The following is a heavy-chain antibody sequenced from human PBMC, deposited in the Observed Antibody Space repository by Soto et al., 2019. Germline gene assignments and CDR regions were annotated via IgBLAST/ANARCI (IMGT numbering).Heavy chain of an antibody. D-gene: IGHD3-22*01. J-gene: IGHJ4*02. Sequence: SETLSLTCAVSGGSISSSNWWSWVRQPPGKGLEWIGEIYHSGSTNYNPSLKSRVTISVDKSKNQFSLKLSSATAAATAVYYCARGPSYYDSSGYYFFDYWGQGTLVTVSS. CDR3: ARGPSYYDSSGYYFFDY. CDR1: GGSISSSNW. CDR2: IYHSGST. V-gene: IGHV4-4*02.